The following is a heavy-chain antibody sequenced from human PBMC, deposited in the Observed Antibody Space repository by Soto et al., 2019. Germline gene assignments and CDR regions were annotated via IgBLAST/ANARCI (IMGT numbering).Heavy chain of an antibody. CDR3: ARDHLVIPHRVIDY. CDR1: GFTFSSYG. V-gene: IGHV3-33*01. Sequence: QVQLVESGGGVVQPGRSLRLSCAASGFTFSSYGMHWVRQAPGKGLEWVAVIWYDGSNKYYADSVKGRFTISRDNSKNTLYLQMNCLRAEDTAVHSCARDHLVIPHRVIDYWGQGTLVTVSS. CDR2: IWYDGSNK. D-gene: IGHD2-15*01. J-gene: IGHJ4*02.